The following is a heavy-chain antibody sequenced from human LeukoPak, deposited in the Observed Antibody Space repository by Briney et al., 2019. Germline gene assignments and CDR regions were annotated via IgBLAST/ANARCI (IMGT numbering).Heavy chain of an antibody. CDR1: GGSFSGYY. CDR3: ASGRRTVTGDY. D-gene: IGHD4-17*01. J-gene: IGHJ4*02. CDR2: INHSGST. Sequence: SETLSLTCAVYGGSFSGYYWSWIRQPPGKGLEWIGEINHSGSTNYNPSLKSRVTISVDTSKNQFSLKLSSVTAADTAVYYCASGRRTVTGDYWGQGTLVTVSS. V-gene: IGHV4-34*01.